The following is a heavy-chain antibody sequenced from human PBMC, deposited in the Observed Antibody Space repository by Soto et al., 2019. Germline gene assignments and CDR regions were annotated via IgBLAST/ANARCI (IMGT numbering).Heavy chain of an antibody. J-gene: IGHJ5*02. D-gene: IGHD2-8*01. Sequence: SETLSLTCSVSNESIYGYYWSWIRQPPGKGLEWIGYVYFSGSTYYNPSLKSRVTISVDTSKNQFSLKLSSVTAADTAVYYCARLPYCTNGVCYKFVRDNWFDPWGQGTLVTVSS. CDR3: ARLPYCTNGVCYKFVRDNWFDP. CDR2: VYFSGST. CDR1: NESIYGYY. V-gene: IGHV4-59*08.